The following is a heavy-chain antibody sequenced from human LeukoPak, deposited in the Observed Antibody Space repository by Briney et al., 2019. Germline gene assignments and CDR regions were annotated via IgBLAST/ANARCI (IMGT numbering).Heavy chain of an antibody. J-gene: IGHJ6*02. CDR2: IIPILGIA. Sequence: SVKVSCKASGYTFTSYGISWVRQAPGQGLEWMGRIIPILGIANYAQKFQGRVTITADKSTSTAYMELSSLRSEDTAVYYCARDGIAVGPRRHGMDVWGQGTTVTVSS. D-gene: IGHD6-19*01. V-gene: IGHV1-69*04. CDR1: GYTFTSYG. CDR3: ARDGIAVGPRRHGMDV.